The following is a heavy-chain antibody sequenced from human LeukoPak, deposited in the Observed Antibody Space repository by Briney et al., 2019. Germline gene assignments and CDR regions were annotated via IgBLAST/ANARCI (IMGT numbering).Heavy chain of an antibody. CDR1: GGSISSYY. Sequence: PSETLSLTCTVSGGSISSYYWSWIRQPPGKGLEWIGYIYYSGSTNYNPSLKSRVTISVDTSKNQFSLELSSVTAADTAVYYCARERAYYYDSSGYYSYFDYWGQGTLVTVSS. CDR2: IYYSGST. V-gene: IGHV4-59*01. CDR3: ARERAYYYDSSGYYSYFDY. J-gene: IGHJ4*02. D-gene: IGHD3-22*01.